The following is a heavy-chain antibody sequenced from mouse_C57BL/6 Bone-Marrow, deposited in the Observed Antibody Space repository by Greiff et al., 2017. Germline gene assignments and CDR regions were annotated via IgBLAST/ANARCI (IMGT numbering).Heavy chain of an antibody. Sequence: QVQLQQPGAELVKPGASVKLSCKASGYTFTSYWMHWVKQRPGRGLEWIGRIDPNSGGTKYNEKFKSKATLTVDKPSSTASMQLSSLESADSAVYYCARCYFSDYWGQGTTLTVSS. V-gene: IGHV1-72*01. CDR2: IDPNSGGT. D-gene: IGHD1-1*01. J-gene: IGHJ2*01. CDR3: ARCYFSDY. CDR1: GYTFTSYW.